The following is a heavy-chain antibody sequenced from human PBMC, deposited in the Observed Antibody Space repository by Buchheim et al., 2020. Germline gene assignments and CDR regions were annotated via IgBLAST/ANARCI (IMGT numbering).Heavy chain of an antibody. D-gene: IGHD5-18*01. CDR2: ISYDGSNK. V-gene: IGHV3-30-3*01. Sequence: QVQLVESGGGVVQPGRSLRLSCAASGFTFSSYAMHWVRQAPGKGLEWVAVISYDGSNKYYADSVKGRFTISRDNSKNTLNLQMNSLRAEDTAVYYCARDTGYSHGQGGFDYWGQGTL. CDR3: ARDTGYSHGQGGFDY. CDR1: GFTFSSYA. J-gene: IGHJ4*02.